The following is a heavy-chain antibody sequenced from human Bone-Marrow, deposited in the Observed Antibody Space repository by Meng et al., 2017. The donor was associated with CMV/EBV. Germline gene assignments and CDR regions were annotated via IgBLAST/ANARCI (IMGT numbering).Heavy chain of an antibody. V-gene: IGHV1-69*02. CDR3: ASGGDTSSMYYYYGMDV. CDR1: GGTFSSYT. CDR2: IIPILGIA. D-gene: IGHD2-2*01. Sequence: SVKVSCKASGGTFSSYTISWVRQAPGQGLEWMGRIIPILGIANYAQKFQGRVTITADKSTSTAYMELSSLTSEDTAVYYCASGGDTSSMYYYYGMDVWGQGTTVTVSS. J-gene: IGHJ6*02.